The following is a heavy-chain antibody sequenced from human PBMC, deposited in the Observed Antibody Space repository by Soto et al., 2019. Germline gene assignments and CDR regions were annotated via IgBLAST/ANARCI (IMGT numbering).Heavy chain of an antibody. D-gene: IGHD2-15*01. V-gene: IGHV1-69*13. CDR3: VKDEGRDGSILDY. CDR1: GVTFSRQD. J-gene: IGHJ4*02. CDR2: IIPIFGTP. Sequence: SVKVSCKASGVTFSRQDMRWVRQAPGQGLEWMGGIIPIFGTPQYAEKFQDRVTITADETTRTAYMELSSLTSEHTAVYYCVKDEGRDGSILDYCGQGPLVTVSS.